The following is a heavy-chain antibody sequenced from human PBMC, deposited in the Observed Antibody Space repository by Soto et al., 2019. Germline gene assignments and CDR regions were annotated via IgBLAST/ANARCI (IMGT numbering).Heavy chain of an antibody. D-gene: IGHD6-19*01. CDR2: ISAYNGNT. CDR1: GYTFTSYG. Sequence: QVQLVQSGAEVKKPGASVKVSCKASGYTFTSYGISWVRQAPGQGLEWMGWISAYNGNTNYAQKLQGRVTMTTDTSPSTANMELRSLRSDDTAVYYCAIISGSTLTNYFEYWGQGTLVTVSS. J-gene: IGHJ4*02. V-gene: IGHV1-18*01. CDR3: AIISGSTLTNYFEY.